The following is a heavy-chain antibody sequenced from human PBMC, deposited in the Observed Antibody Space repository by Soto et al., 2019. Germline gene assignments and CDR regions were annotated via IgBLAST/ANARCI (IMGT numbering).Heavy chain of an antibody. Sequence: EVQLLESGGGLVQPGGSLTLSSAASGFTFGSYAMTWVREAPGKGLESVAGLYGNSGGIQYADSVRGRFTIFRDNSNNIVFLHMRSLRVEDTAVYFCAKDAVAGDGLWLMAHWGQRTLVTVSS. CDR1: GFTFGSYA. CDR2: LYGNSGGI. CDR3: AKDAVAGDGLWLMAH. J-gene: IGHJ4*02. D-gene: IGHD2-21*02. V-gene: IGHV3-23*01.